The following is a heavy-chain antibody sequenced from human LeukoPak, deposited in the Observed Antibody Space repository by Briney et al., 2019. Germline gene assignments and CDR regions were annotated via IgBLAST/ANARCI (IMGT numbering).Heavy chain of an antibody. V-gene: IGHV4-4*07. CDR3: ARDRQYYDFWGGYHDAFDI. J-gene: IGHJ3*02. D-gene: IGHD3-3*01. Sequence: PSETLSLTCTVSGGSISSYYWSWIRQPAGKGLEWIGCIYTSGSTNYNPSLKSRVTISVDTSKNQFSLKLSSVTAADTAVYYCARDRQYYDFWGGYHDAFDIWGQGTMVTVSS. CDR1: GGSISSYY. CDR2: IYTSGST.